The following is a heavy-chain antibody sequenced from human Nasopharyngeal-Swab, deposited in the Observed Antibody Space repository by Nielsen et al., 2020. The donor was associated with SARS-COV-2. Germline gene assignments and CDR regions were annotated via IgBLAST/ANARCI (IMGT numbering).Heavy chain of an antibody. Sequence: ASVQVSCKASGYTFISFGINWVRQAPGHGLEWMGWISPYNSNTNYAQKLQGRVTMTTVSSTSTSYMELRSLRSDDTAVYYCARGQGSWTRNAFDIWGQGTMVTVSS. J-gene: IGHJ3*02. CDR1: GYTFISFG. D-gene: IGHD3/OR15-3a*01. CDR3: ARGQGSWTRNAFDI. CDR2: ISPYNSNT. V-gene: IGHV1-18*01.